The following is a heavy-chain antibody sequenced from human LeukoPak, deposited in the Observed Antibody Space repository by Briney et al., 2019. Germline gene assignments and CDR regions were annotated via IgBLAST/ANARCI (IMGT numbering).Heavy chain of an antibody. CDR2: IYYSGST. CDR3: ARETGAVGP. D-gene: IGHD1-26*01. V-gene: IGHV4-39*02. J-gene: IGHJ5*02. Sequence: SETLSLTCTVSGGSISSSSYYWGWIHQPPGKGLEWIGSIYYSGSTYYNPSLKSRVTISVDTSKNQFSPKLSSVTAADAAAYYCARETGAVGPWGQGTLVTVSS. CDR1: GGSISSSSYY.